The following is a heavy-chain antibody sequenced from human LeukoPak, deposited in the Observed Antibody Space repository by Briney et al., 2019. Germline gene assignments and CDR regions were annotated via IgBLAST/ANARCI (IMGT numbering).Heavy chain of an antibody. CDR3: ARDPGGHLDY. Sequence: GRSLRLSCAASGFTFSSYAMHWVRQAPGKGLEWVAVISYDGSNKYYADSVKGRFTISRDNSKNTLYLQMNSLRVEDTAVYYCARDPGGHLDYWGQGTLVTVSS. J-gene: IGHJ4*02. CDR1: GFTFSSYA. V-gene: IGHV3-30-3*01. CDR2: ISYDGSNK. D-gene: IGHD2-15*01.